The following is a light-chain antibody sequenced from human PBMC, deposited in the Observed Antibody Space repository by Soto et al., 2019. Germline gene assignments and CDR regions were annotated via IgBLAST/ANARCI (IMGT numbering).Light chain of an antibody. Sequence: DIVMTQSPDSLAVSLGERATINCKSSQSVLYSSNNKNYLAWYQQKPGQPPKLLIYWASTRESGVPDRFSGSGSGTDFTHTISSLQAEDVAVYYCQQYYSTPTFGQGTKVDIK. CDR2: WAS. CDR3: QQYYSTPT. J-gene: IGKJ1*01. V-gene: IGKV4-1*01. CDR1: QSVLYSSNNKNY.